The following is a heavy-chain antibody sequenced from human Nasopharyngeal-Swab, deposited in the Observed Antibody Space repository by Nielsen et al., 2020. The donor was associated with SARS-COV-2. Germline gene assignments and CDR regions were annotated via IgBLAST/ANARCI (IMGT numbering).Heavy chain of an antibody. Sequence: GESLKISCAASGFTFSSYGMRWVRQAPGKGLEWVAVIWYDGSNKYYADSVKGRFTISRDNSKNTLYLQMNSLRAEDTAVYYCARDNWQWLVQEYYMDVWGKGTTVTVSS. J-gene: IGHJ6*03. CDR1: GFTFSSYG. CDR2: IWYDGSNK. D-gene: IGHD6-19*01. CDR3: ARDNWQWLVQEYYMDV. V-gene: IGHV3-33*01.